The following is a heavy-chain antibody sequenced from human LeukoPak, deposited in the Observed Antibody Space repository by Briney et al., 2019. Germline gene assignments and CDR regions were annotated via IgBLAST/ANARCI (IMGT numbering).Heavy chain of an antibody. J-gene: IGHJ6*02. V-gene: IGHV3-21*01. CDR1: GFTFSSYS. CDR3: ARDPTPRYCSGGSCYTHYGVDV. Sequence: KPEGSLRLSCAASGFTFSSYSMNWVRQAPGKGLEWVSSISSISSDIYYADSVKGRFTISRDNAKNSLYLQMNSLRAEDTAVYYCARDPTPRYCSGGSCYTHYGVDVWGQGTTVTVSS. D-gene: IGHD2-15*01. CDR2: ISSISSDI.